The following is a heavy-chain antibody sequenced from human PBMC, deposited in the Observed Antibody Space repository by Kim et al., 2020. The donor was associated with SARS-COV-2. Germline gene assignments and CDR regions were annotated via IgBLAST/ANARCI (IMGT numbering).Heavy chain of an antibody. D-gene: IGHD6-13*01. CDR3: AGSEGSSSWPQFDH. Sequence: SETLSLTCTVSGDSISYYYCSWIRQPPGKGLEWIGSIYYSGSTNYNPSLKSRVTISVDTSKNQFSLELTSVTAEDTAVYYCAGSEGSSSWPQFDHWGQGTLVTVSS. CDR2: IYYSGST. J-gene: IGHJ4*02. V-gene: IGHV4-59*01. CDR1: GDSISYYY.